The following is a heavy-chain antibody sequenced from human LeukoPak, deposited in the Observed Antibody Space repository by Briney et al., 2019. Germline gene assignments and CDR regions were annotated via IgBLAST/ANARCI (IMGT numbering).Heavy chain of an antibody. CDR2: IYHSGTS. CDR3: ARGESSTRED. Sequence: TPSETLSLTCSVSGGSISSDYWSWIRQSPGKGLEWIGYIYHSGTSNYNPSLKSRVTISVDTSKNQFSLKLSSVTAADTAVYYCARGESSTREDWGQGTLVTVSS. V-gene: IGHV4-59*12. CDR1: GGSISSDY. J-gene: IGHJ4*02. D-gene: IGHD6-13*01.